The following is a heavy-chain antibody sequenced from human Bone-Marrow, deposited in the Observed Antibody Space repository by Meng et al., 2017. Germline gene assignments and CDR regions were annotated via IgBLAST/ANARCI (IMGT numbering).Heavy chain of an antibody. V-gene: IGHV4-34*01. CDR2: ISHSGST. CDR3: ARVLGSGSYPDY. J-gene: IGHJ4*02. CDR1: GGSFSDYY. Sequence: VQLQQWGAGLLKPAETLSLPCAVYGGSFSDYYWSWLRQPPEKGLEWIGEISHSGSTTYNPSLKSRVTISIDTSKNQFSLKLRTVTAADTVVYYCARVLGSGSYPDYWGQGTLVTVSS. D-gene: IGHD1-26*01.